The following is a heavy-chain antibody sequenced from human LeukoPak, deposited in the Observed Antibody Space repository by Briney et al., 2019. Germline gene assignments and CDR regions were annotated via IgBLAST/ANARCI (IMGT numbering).Heavy chain of an antibody. CDR3: AGGGNLGMAYFGY. J-gene: IGHJ4*02. CDR2: IWYDGNNK. Sequence: PGGSLRLSCAASGFTFSNYGIHWVRQAPGKGLEWVAVIWYDGNNKFYADSVKGRFTISRDNSKNTLYLQMNSLRAEDTALYYCAGGGNLGMAYFGYWGQGTLVTVSS. D-gene: IGHD5-24*01. V-gene: IGHV3-33*01. CDR1: GFTFSNYG.